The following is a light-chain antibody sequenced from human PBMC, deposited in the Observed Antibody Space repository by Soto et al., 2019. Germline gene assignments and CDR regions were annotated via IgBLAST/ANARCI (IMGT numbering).Light chain of an antibody. CDR2: KDN. V-gene: IGLV3-25*01. J-gene: IGLJ2*01. CDR3: QSSDRSGTSVV. CDR1: AMPNQY. Sequence: SYELTQPPSVSLSPVQTARIACSGDAMPNQYAYWYQQKPGQAPILVIYKDNERPSGIPERFSGSNSGTTATLTISGVQAEDEADYYCQSSDRSGTSVVFGGGTKVTVL.